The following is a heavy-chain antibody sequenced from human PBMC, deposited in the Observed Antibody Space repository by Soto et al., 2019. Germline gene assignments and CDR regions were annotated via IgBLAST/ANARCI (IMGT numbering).Heavy chain of an antibody. J-gene: IGHJ6*02. V-gene: IGHV3-53*01. Sequence: GGSLRLSCAASGFTVSSNYMSWVRQAPGKGLEWVSVIYSGGSTYYADSVKGRFTISRDNSENTLYLQMNSLRAEDTAVYYCARRPYSSSRMNYYYYGMDVWGQGTTVTVSS. CDR2: IYSGGST. D-gene: IGHD6-13*01. CDR3: ARRPYSSSRMNYYYYGMDV. CDR1: GFTVSSNY.